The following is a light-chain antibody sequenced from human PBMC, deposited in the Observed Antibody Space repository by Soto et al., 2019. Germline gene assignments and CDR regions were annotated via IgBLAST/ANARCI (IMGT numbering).Light chain of an antibody. CDR2: GAS. Sequence: EIVLRQSPGTLSLSPGERATLSCRASQSISRNYLGWYQQNPGQAPRLLIYGASNRATGVPDRFSGSASGTDFTFTISRLEPEDFAVYYCQHYGSSPRVFGGGTKVDIK. CDR3: QHYGSSPRV. CDR1: QSISRNY. V-gene: IGKV3-20*01. J-gene: IGKJ4*01.